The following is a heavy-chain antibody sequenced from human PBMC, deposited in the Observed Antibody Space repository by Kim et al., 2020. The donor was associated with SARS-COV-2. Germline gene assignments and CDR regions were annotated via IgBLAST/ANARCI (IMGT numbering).Heavy chain of an antibody. V-gene: IGHV4-31*01. D-gene: IGHD5-12*01. Sequence: YNPPLRSHVTRAVATSKNQFALKLSSVTAADTAVYYCARASGYDPYYFDYWGQGTLVTVSS. CDR3: ARASGYDPYYFDY. J-gene: IGHJ4*02.